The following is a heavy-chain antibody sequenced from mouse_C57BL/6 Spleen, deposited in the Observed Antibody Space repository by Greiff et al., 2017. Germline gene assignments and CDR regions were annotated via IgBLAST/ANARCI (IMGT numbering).Heavy chain of an antibody. V-gene: IGHV5-9*01. CDR3: ARAENYYGSSPYYFYY. CDR2: ISGGGGNT. CDR1: GFTFSSYT. D-gene: IGHD1-1*01. J-gene: IGHJ2*01. Sequence: EVKVVESGGGLVKPGGSLKLSCAASGFTFSSYTMSWVRQTPEKRLEWVATISGGGGNTYYPDSVKGRFTLSRDNAKNTRYLQMSILRSEYTDLYYCARAENYYGSSPYYFYYWGHVTTLTVSS.